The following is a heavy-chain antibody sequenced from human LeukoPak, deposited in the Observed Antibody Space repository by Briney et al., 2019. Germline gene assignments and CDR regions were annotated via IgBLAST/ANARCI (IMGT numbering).Heavy chain of an antibody. CDR1: GGSISSYF. Sequence: SETLSLTCTVSGGSISSYFWTWIRKPAGKGLEWIGRIYSNGITNYNPSLKSRVTMSIDTSKKEFSLKLSSVTAADTAIYYCASSSNFYYYYMVVWGKGPRSPSP. CDR3: ASSSNFYYYYMVV. J-gene: IGHJ6*03. V-gene: IGHV4-4*07. CDR2: IYSNGIT.